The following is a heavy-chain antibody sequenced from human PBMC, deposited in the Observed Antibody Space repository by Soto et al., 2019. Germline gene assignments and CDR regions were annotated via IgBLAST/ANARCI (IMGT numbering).Heavy chain of an antibody. J-gene: IGHJ1*01. V-gene: IGHV3-23*01. CDR1: GFTFSSYG. D-gene: IGHD6-19*01. CDR3: AKGVPGIAVAGTGYFQH. Sequence: GGSLRLSCAASGFTFSSYGLHWVRQAPGKGLEWVAGISGSGDSTYYADYVKCQFTISRDNSKNTLYLQMNSLRAEDTDVYYCAKGVPGIAVAGTGYFQHWGQGTLVTVSS. CDR2: ISGSGDST.